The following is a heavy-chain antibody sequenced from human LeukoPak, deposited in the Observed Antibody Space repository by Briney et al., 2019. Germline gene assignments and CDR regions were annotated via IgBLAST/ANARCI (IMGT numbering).Heavy chain of an antibody. D-gene: IGHD6-13*01. Sequence: PSETLSLTCTVSGGSISSSSYYWGWIRQPPGKGLEWIGSIYYSGSTCYNPSLKSRVTISVDTSKNQFSLKLSSVTAADTAVYYCARLPHSSSWYFDYWGQGTLVTVSS. V-gene: IGHV4-39*01. CDR1: GGSISSSSYY. J-gene: IGHJ4*02. CDR2: IYYSGST. CDR3: ARLPHSSSWYFDY.